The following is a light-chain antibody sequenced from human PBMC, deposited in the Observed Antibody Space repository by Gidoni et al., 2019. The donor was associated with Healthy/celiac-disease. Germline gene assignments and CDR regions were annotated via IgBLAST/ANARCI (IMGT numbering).Light chain of an antibody. CDR1: QSISSY. J-gene: IGKJ3*01. Sequence: DIQMTQSPSSLSASVGDRVTITCRASQSISSYLNWYQQKPGKAPKLLIYAAPSLQSGVPSRFSGSGSGTDFTLTSSSLQPEDFATYYWQQSYSTLFTFGPGTKVDIK. CDR2: AAP. CDR3: QQSYSTLFT. V-gene: IGKV1-39*01.